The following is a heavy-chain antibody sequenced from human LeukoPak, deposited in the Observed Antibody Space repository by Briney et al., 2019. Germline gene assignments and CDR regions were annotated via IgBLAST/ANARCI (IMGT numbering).Heavy chain of an antibody. J-gene: IGHJ6*02. V-gene: IGHV1-18*01. CDR3: ATAPWIVVVPAANSIPKDSYYYYGMDV. CDR1: GYTFTSYG. Sequence: ASVKVSCKASGYTFTSYGTSWVRQAPGQGLEWMGWIGAYNGNTNYAQKLQGRVTMTTDTSTSTAYMELRSLRSEDTAVYYCATAPWIVVVPAANSIPKDSYYYYGMDVWGQGTTVTVSS. D-gene: IGHD2-2*01. CDR2: IGAYNGNT.